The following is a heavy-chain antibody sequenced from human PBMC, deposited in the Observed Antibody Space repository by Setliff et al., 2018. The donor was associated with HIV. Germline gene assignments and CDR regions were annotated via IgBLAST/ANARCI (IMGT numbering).Heavy chain of an antibody. V-gene: IGHV1-8*02. Sequence: ASVKVSCKASGYTFTTYDINWVRQATGQGLEWMGWMNPNSGNTGYAEGFQGRVTMTRDTSISTVYMELTSLRSEDMAVYYCARGLRQNRSNSDVFDVWGQGTVVTVSS. CDR2: MNPNSGNT. J-gene: IGHJ3*01. D-gene: IGHD4-4*01. CDR3: ARGLRQNRSNSDVFDV. CDR1: GYTFTTYD.